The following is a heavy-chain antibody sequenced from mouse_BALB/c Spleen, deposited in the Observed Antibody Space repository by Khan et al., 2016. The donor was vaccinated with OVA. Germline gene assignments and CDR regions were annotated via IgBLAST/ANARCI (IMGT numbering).Heavy chain of an antibody. CDR3: VTYGSSRRDDWYFDV. V-gene: IGHV2-3*01. D-gene: IGHD1-1*01. J-gene: IGHJ1*01. CDR1: GFSLTSYG. CDR2: IWGDGGT. Sequence: QVQLKESGPGLVASSQSLSIICTVSGFSLTSYGVSWVRQPPGKGLEWLGVIWGDGGTNYHSALISRLSISKDNSKSQDFLKLNSPQTDDTATYYCVTYGSSRRDDWYFDVWGAGTTVTVSS.